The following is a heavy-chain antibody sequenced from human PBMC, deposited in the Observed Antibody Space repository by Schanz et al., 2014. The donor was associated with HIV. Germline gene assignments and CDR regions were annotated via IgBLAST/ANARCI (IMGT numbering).Heavy chain of an antibody. Sequence: VQLVQSGGGVVQPGRSLRLSCAVSGFTFSNYAMHWVRQAPGKGLEWVAVISYDGNNKYYADSVKGRFAISRDNSKNTLYLQMNSLRAEDTAVYFCAKALGGSPEDYWGQGTLVTVSS. CDR1: GFTFSNYA. V-gene: IGHV3-30*09. D-gene: IGHD1-26*01. CDR2: ISYDGNNK. CDR3: AKALGGSPEDY. J-gene: IGHJ4*02.